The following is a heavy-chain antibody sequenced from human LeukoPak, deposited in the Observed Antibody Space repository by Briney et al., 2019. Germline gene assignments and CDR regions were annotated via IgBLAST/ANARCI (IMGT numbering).Heavy chain of an antibody. CDR3: VRGEVGDFDS. Sequence: SETLSLTCAVSGYSISRCYYWGWVRQPPGKRPQWIGSVHESGSSYYNPSLKSRVTILLDTSQNQFSLTLTSVTAADSATYYCVRGEVGDFDSWGQGSLVTVSS. CDR2: VHESGSS. CDR1: GYSISRCYY. D-gene: IGHD1-26*01. V-gene: IGHV4-38-2*01. J-gene: IGHJ4*02.